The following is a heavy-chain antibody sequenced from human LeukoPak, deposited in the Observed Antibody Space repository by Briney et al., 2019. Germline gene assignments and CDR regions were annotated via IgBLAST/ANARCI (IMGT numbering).Heavy chain of an antibody. CDR1: GGTFSSYA. CDR3: AKMATKIGNDY. Sequence: ASVKVSCKASGGTFSSYAISWVRQAPGPGLEWMGWINPNSGGTNYAQKFQGRVTMTRDTSISTAYMELSRLRSDDTAVYYCAKMATKIGNDYWGQGTLVTVSS. J-gene: IGHJ4*02. V-gene: IGHV1-2*02. D-gene: IGHD5-24*01. CDR2: INPNSGGT.